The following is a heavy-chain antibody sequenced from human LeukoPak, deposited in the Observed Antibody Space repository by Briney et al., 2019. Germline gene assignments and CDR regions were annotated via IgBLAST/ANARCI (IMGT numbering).Heavy chain of an antibody. Sequence: SETLSLTCTVSGGSISSGDYYWSWIRQPPGKGLEWIGYIYYSGSTYYNPSLKSRVTKSVDTSKNQFSLKLSSVTAADTAVYYCATTMMDGGWFDPWGQGTLVTVSS. D-gene: IGHD3-22*01. CDR1: GGSISSGDYY. J-gene: IGHJ5*02. V-gene: IGHV4-30-4*01. CDR3: ATTMMDGGWFDP. CDR2: IYYSGST.